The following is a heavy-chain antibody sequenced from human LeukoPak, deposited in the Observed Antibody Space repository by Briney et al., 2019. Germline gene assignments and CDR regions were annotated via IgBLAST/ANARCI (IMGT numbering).Heavy chain of an antibody. J-gene: IGHJ4*02. Sequence: QAGGSLRLSCAASGFTFSSYWMSWVRQAPGKGLEWVSSISGSGGSTHYADSVKGRFTISRDKTKNTLYLQMNSLRAEDTAVYYCAKSAYYDASGYYREYYFDYWGQGTLVTVSS. CDR1: GFTFSSYW. CDR2: ISGSGGST. D-gene: IGHD3-22*01. CDR3: AKSAYYDASGYYREYYFDY. V-gene: IGHV3-23*01.